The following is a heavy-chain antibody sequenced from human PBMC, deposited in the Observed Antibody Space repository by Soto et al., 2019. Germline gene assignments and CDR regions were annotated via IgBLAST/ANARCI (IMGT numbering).Heavy chain of an antibody. J-gene: IGHJ4*02. CDR3: SKVSKYWSGGYCYSNYFFDY. Sequence: VQLLESGGGLVQPGGSLRLSCAASGFTFTSNAMSWVRQAPGKGLEWVSAISGSGATTYYADSVKGRFTISRDNSKNTLYLQMHSLRAEDTAVYYCSKVSKYWSGGYCYSNYFFDYWGQGTLVTVSS. CDR2: ISGSGATT. V-gene: IGHV3-23*01. D-gene: IGHD2-15*01. CDR1: GFTFTSNA.